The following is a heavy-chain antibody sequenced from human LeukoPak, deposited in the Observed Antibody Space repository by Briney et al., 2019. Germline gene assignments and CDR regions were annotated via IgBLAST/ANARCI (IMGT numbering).Heavy chain of an antibody. CDR3: ARGDIAAGGAPFDY. CDR2: INHSGST. D-gene: IGHD6-13*01. CDR1: GGSFSGYY. Sequence: SETLSLTCAVYGGSFSGYYWSWIRQPPGRGLEWIGEINHSGSTSYSASLKSRVTISVDTSKNQFSLKLNSVTAADTAVYYCARGDIAAGGAPFDYWGQGTLVAVSS. V-gene: IGHV4-34*01. J-gene: IGHJ4*02.